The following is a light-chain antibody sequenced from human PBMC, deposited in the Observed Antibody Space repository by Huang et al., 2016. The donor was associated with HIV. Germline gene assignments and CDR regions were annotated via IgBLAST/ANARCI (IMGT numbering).Light chain of an antibody. CDR1: QSVNSN. J-gene: IGKJ1*01. Sequence: EIVMTQSPATLSVSPGERATLSCRASQSVNSNLSWYQQKPGQTPSLFIYGASTRTTGVRARLSSSGSGREVTLTISSIQSEDCAVFYCQHYNDRPPWTFGQGTKVEIK. CDR2: GAS. CDR3: QHYNDRPPWT. V-gene: IGKV3-15*01.